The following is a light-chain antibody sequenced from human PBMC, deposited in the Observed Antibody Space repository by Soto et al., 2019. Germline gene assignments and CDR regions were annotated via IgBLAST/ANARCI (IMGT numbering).Light chain of an antibody. CDR3: LSFTTTSTHA. CDR1: ISDIGAYDY. J-gene: IGLJ1*01. CDR2: EVN. V-gene: IGLV2-14*01. Sequence: QAVGTQPPWLSGSPGQSSTMSCTGTISDIGAYDYVSWFQQHPGKAPKLMISEVNNRPSGVSNRFSGSKSGNTAYLTISGLQVEDEAEYFCLSFTTTSTHAFGTGTKVTVL.